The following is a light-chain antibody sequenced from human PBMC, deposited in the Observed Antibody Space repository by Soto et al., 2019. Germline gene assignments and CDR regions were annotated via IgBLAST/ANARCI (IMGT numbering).Light chain of an antibody. CDR3: QQFSSPPFFP. CDR2: WAS. CDR1: QSVLYSSNNKNY. V-gene: IGKV4-1*01. J-gene: IGKJ2*01. Sequence: DIVMTQSPDSLAVSLGERATINCKSTQSVLYSSNNKNYLAWYQQKPGQPPKLLIYWASTRGSGVPDRFSGSGSGTDFTLTISRLQAEDVAVYYCQQFSSPPFFPFGQGTKVEIK.